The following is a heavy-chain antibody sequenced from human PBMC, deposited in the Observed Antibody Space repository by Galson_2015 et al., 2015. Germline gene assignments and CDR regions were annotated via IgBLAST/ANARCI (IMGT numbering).Heavy chain of an antibody. J-gene: IGHJ6*02. V-gene: IGHV3-30*18. CDR1: GFTFSSYG. CDR3: AKDYDHGTMTMDV. Sequence: SLRLSCAASGFTFSSYGMHWVRQAPGKGLEWVAVISYDGSNKYYADSVKGRFTISRDNSKNTLYLQMNSLRAEDTAVYYCAKDYDHGTMTMDVWGQGTTVTVSS. CDR2: ISYDGSNK. D-gene: IGHD3-22*01.